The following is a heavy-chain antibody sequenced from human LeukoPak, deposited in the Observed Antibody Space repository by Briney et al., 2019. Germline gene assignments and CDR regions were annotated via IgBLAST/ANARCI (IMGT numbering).Heavy chain of an antibody. J-gene: IGHJ3*02. V-gene: IGHV3-49*03. CDR2: IRSKAYGGTT. Sequence: GRSLRLSCTASGFTFGDYAMSWFRQAPGKGLEWVGFIRSKAYGGTTEYAASVKGRFTISRDDSKSIAYLQMNSLKTEDTAVYYCTREDGAYCGGDCYSGNDAFDIWGQGTMVTVSS. CDR1: GFTFGDYA. D-gene: IGHD2-21*02. CDR3: TREDGAYCGGDCYSGNDAFDI.